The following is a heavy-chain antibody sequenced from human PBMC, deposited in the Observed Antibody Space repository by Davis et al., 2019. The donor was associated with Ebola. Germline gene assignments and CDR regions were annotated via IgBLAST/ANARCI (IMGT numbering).Heavy chain of an antibody. D-gene: IGHD3-22*01. CDR3: ASGIVVVKSGAFDI. CDR2: ISSGGST. J-gene: IGHJ3*02. V-gene: IGHV3-53*04. CDR1: GFTFDDYA. Sequence: GGSLRLSCAASGFTFDDYAMHWVRQAPGKGLEWVSVISSGGSTYYADSVKGRFTISRHNSKNTLYLQMNSLRAEDTAVYYCASGIVVVKSGAFDIWGQGTMVTVSS.